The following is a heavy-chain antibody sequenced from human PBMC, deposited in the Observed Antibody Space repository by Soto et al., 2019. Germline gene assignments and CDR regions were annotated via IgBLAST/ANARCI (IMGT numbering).Heavy chain of an antibody. J-gene: IGHJ5*02. V-gene: IGHV1-69*01. CDR2: IIPIFGTA. D-gene: IGHD6-25*01. Sequence: QVQLVQSGAEVKKPESSVKVSCKASGGTFGSFAINWVRQAPGQGLEWMGRIIPIFGTAKYAQKFLGRLTISAADATSMAYMELSGLRSDDTAFYFCAREGRIAAAGTTWFDPWGQGTLVIVSS. CDR1: GGTFGSFA. CDR3: AREGRIAAAGTTWFDP.